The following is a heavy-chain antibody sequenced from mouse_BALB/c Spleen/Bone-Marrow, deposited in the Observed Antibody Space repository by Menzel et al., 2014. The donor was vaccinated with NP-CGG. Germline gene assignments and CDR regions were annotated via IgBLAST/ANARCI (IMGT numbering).Heavy chain of an antibody. CDR1: GYTFTNYW. CDR3: TRGGYDYTWFAY. CDR2: IYPGDNYT. J-gene: IGHJ3*01. V-gene: IGHV1-63*02. D-gene: IGHD2-4*01. Sequence: QVQLQQPGAELVRPGNSVKMSCKAAGYTFTNYWLGWVKQRPGHGLEWIGDIYPGDNYTNYNEKFKGKATLTADTSSSTAYMLLSGLTSEDSAVYYCTRGGYDYTWFAYWGQGTLVTVSA.